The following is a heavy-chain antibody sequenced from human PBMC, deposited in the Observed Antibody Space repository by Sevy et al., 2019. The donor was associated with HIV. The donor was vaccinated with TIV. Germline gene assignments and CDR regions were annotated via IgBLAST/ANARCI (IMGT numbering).Heavy chain of an antibody. CDR2: ISYDGSNK. Sequence: GGSLRLSCAASGFTFSNYGMHWVRQAPGKGLEWVAVISYDGSNKNYADSVKGRFTISRDNSKNSLYLQMNSLRAEDTAVYYCAKAKRDGWSVAFDNWGQGTMVTVSS. J-gene: IGHJ3*02. CDR1: GFTFSNYG. V-gene: IGHV3-30*18. CDR3: AKAKRDGWSVAFDN. D-gene: IGHD2-15*01.